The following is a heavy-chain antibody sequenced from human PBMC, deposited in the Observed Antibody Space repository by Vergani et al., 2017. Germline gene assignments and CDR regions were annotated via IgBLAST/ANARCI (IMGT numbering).Heavy chain of an antibody. CDR2: IYYSGST. D-gene: IGHD2-15*01. V-gene: IGHV4-59*01. CDR3: AREYCSGGSCYTNGFDP. CDR1: GGSISSYY. J-gene: IGHJ5*02. Sequence: QVQLQESGPGLVKPSETLSLTCTVSGGSISSYYWSWIRQPPEKGLEWIGYIYYSGSTNYNPSLKSRVTISVDTSKNQFSLKLSSVTAADTAVYYCAREYCSGGSCYTNGFDPWGQGTLVTVSS.